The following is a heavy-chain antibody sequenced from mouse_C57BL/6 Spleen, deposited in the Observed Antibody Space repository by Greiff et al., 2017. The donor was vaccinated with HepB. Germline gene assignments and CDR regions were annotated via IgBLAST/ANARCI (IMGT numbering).Heavy chain of an antibody. D-gene: IGHD2-5*01. J-gene: IGHJ1*03. Sequence: VQLQQPGAELVKPGASVKLSCKASGYTFTSYWMHWVKQRPGQGLEWIRMIHPNSGSTNYNEKFKSKATLTVDKSSSTAYMQLSSLTSEDSAVYYCARSTSYYSNYDWYFDVWGTGTTVTVSS. CDR1: GYTFTSYW. CDR2: IHPNSGST. CDR3: ARSTSYYSNYDWYFDV. V-gene: IGHV1-64*01.